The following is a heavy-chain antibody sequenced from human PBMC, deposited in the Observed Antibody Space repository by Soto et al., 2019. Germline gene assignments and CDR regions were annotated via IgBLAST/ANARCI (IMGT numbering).Heavy chain of an antibody. CDR1: GGTFSSYA. Sequence: SVKVSCKASGGTFSSYAISWVRQAPGQGLEWMGGIIPIFGTANYAQKFQGRVTITADESTSTAYMELSSLRSEDTAVYYCARVVLSSSSEYYYYYGMDVWGQGTTVTVSS. V-gene: IGHV1-69*13. CDR3: ARVVLSSSSEYYYYYGMDV. D-gene: IGHD6-6*01. CDR2: IIPIFGTA. J-gene: IGHJ6*02.